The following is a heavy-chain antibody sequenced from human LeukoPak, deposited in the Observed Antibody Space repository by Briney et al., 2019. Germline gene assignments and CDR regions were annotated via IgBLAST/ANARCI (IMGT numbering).Heavy chain of an antibody. CDR2: IRYDGSNK. CDR3: AKDIVVVIADDAFDI. CDR1: GFTFSSYG. J-gene: IGHJ3*02. Sequence: GGSLRLSCAASGFTFSSYGMHWVRQAPGKGLEWVAFIRYDGSNKYYADSVKGRFTISRDNSKNTLYLQMNSLRAEDTAVYYCAKDIVVVIADDAFDIWGQGTMVTVSS. D-gene: IGHD2-21*01. V-gene: IGHV3-30*02.